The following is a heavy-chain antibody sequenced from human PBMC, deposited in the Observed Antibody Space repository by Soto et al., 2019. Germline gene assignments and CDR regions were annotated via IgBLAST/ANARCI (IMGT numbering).Heavy chain of an antibody. D-gene: IGHD4-17*01. CDR3: ARARNDYGAWYYFDY. CDR2: ISPGSSNI. J-gene: IGHJ4*02. CDR1: GFTFHTYS. Sequence: EVQLVESGGGLVKPGGSLRLSCAVSGFTFHTYSMNWVRQAPGKGLEWVSSISPGSSNIYYAQSVKGRFTISRDNAKTSLSLQMTSLRAEDTAVYYCARARNDYGAWYYFDYWGQGTLVTVSS. V-gene: IGHV3-21*01.